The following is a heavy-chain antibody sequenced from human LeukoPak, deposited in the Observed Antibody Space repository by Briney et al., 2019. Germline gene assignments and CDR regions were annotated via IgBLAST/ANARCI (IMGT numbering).Heavy chain of an antibody. J-gene: IGHJ5*02. Sequence: SETLSLTCAVHGGSFSGYYWSWIRQPPGKGLEWIGEINHSGSTNYTPSLKSRVTISVDTSKNQFSLKLSSVTAADTAVYYCARRMRWLVIIGWFDPWGQGTLVTVSS. CDR3: ARRMRWLVIIGWFDP. CDR1: GGSFSGYY. D-gene: IGHD3-9*01. CDR2: INHSGST. V-gene: IGHV4-34*01.